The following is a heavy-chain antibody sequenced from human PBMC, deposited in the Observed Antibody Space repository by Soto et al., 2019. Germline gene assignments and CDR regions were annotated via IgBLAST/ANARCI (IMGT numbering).Heavy chain of an antibody. CDR2: ISGSGGST. CDR3: AKEPYYDSSGYYSHFDY. V-gene: IGHV3-23*01. CDR1: GFTFSSYA. Sequence: PXGSLKLSCAASGFTFSSYAMSWVRQAPGKGLEWVSAISGSGGSTYYADSVKGRFTISRDNSKNTLYLQMNSLRAEDTAVYYCAKEPYYDSSGYYSHFDYWGQGTLVTVSS. J-gene: IGHJ4*02. D-gene: IGHD3-22*01.